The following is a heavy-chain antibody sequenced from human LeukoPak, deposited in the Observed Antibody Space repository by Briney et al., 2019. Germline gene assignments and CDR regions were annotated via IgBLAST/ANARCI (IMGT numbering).Heavy chain of an antibody. J-gene: IGHJ5*02. D-gene: IGHD3-22*01. CDR2: IYTSGST. CDR3: ARAIHYYDSSGYYPNWFDP. V-gene: IGHV4-4*07. Sequence: SETLSLTCTVSGGSISSYYWSWIRQPAGKGLEWIGRIYTSGSTNYNPSLKSQVTMSVDTSKNQFSLKLSSVTAADTAVYYCARAIHYYDSSGYYPNWFDPWGQGTLVTVSS. CDR1: GGSISSYY.